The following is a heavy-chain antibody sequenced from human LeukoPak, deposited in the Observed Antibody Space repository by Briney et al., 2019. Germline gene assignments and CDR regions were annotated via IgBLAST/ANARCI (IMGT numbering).Heavy chain of an antibody. Sequence: GGSLRLSCVASGFNVSNNYMSWVRQAPGKGLEWVSVIYSGGSTNYADSVKGRFIISRDNSKSTLFLQMNSLRAEDTAVYYCARDKVGYAYGYVRAHYGMDVWGQGTTVIVSS. CDR1: GFNVSNNY. CDR3: ARDKVGYAYGYVRAHYGMDV. D-gene: IGHD5-18*01. J-gene: IGHJ6*02. CDR2: IYSGGST. V-gene: IGHV3-66*01.